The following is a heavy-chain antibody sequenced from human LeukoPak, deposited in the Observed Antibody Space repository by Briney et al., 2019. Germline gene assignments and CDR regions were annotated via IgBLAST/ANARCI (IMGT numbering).Heavy chain of an antibody. CDR2: ISWNSGSI. CDR3: AKADDRYCSSTSFVHGWAFDY. Sequence: GGSLRLSCAASGFTFDDYAMHWVRQAPGKGLEWVSGISWNSGSIGYADSVKGRFTISRDNAKNSLYLQMNSLRAEDTALYYCAKADDRYCSSTSFVHGWAFDYWGQGTLVTVSS. V-gene: IGHV3-9*01. CDR1: GFTFDDYA. D-gene: IGHD2-2*01. J-gene: IGHJ4*02.